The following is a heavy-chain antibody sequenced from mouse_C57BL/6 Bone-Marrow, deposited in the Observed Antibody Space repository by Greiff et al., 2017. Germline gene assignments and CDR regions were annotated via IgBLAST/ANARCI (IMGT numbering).Heavy chain of an antibody. J-gene: IGHJ4*01. CDR1: GYTFTSYV. CDR2: IYPYNDGT. CDR3: ARLAYDYDWYYATDY. D-gene: IGHD2-4*01. V-gene: IGHV1-14*01. Sequence: VQLKQSGPELVKPGASVKMSCKASGYTFTSYVLHWVKQKPGQGLEWIGYIYPYNDGTKYNEKFKGKATLTSDKSSSTAYMELSSLTSEDSAVYYCARLAYDYDWYYATDYWGQGTSVTVSS.